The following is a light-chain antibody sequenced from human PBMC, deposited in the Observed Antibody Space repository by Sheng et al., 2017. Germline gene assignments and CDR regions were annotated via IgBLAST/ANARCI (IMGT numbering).Light chain of an antibody. CDR1: QSVSSW. CDR3: HHYYAYPWT. V-gene: IGKV1-5*03. J-gene: IGKJ1*01. CDR2: KAS. Sequence: DIQMTQSPSTLSASVGDRVTMTCRASQSVSSWLAWYQQKPGKAPKLLIYKASSLESGVPSRFSGSGSGTEFTLTITGLQAEDFAIYYCHHYYAYPWTFGQGTRVDLK.